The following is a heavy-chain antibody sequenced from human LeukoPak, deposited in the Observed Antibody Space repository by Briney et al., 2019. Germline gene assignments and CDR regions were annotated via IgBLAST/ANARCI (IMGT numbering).Heavy chain of an antibody. CDR1: GYSFTSYW. CDR2: IYPGDSDT. D-gene: IGHD1-26*01. Sequence: GESLQISCQGSGYSFTSYWIGWVRQMPGKGLEWMGIIYPGDSDTRYSPSFQGQVTISADKSISTAYLQWSSLKASDTAMYYCARRGSGSYGWDAFDIWGQGTMVTVSS. CDR3: ARRGSGSYGWDAFDI. V-gene: IGHV5-51*01. J-gene: IGHJ3*02.